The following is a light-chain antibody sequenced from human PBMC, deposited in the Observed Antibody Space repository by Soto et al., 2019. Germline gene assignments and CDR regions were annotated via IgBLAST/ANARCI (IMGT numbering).Light chain of an antibody. CDR1: QSVRGN. CDR2: GAS. Sequence: EIVMTQSPATLSVSPGERATLSCRASQSVRGNLAWYQQKPGQAPRLLIYGASTRATGIPARFSGSGSGTEFTLTISSLQSEDFAVYYCQQYNNWPLTFGQGTKVEIK. V-gene: IGKV3-15*01. J-gene: IGKJ1*01. CDR3: QQYNNWPLT.